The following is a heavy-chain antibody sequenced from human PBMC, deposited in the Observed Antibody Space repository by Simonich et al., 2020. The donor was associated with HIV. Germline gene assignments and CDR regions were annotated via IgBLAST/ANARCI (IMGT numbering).Heavy chain of an antibody. Sequence: QLQLQESGPGLVKPSETLSLTCAVSGYSISSGYFGGWIPPPPGKGLEWIGNIYHSGGTYSNPALKSRVTMSVDTSKNQFSLKLSSVTAADTAVYYCAGTGPLLDFWGQGTLVTVSS. CDR3: AGTGPLLDF. CDR2: IYHSGGT. V-gene: IGHV4-38-2*01. J-gene: IGHJ4*02. CDR1: GYSISSGYF. D-gene: IGHD7-27*01.